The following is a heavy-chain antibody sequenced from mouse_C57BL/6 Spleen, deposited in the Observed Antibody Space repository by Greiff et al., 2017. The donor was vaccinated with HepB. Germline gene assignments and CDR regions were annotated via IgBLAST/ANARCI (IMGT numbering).Heavy chain of an antibody. Sequence: VQLQESGAELARPGASVKMSCKASGYTFTSYTMHWVKQRPGQGLEWIGYINPSSGYTKYNQKFKDKATLTADKSSSTAYMQLSSLTSEDSAVYYCADSTGTGFDYWGQGTTLTVSS. V-gene: IGHV1-4*01. D-gene: IGHD4-1*02. CDR3: ADSTGTGFDY. J-gene: IGHJ2*01. CDR1: GYTFTSYT. CDR2: INPSSGYT.